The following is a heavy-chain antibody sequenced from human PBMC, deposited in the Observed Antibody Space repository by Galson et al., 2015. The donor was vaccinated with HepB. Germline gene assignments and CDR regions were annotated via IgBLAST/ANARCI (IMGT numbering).Heavy chain of an antibody. V-gene: IGHV4-61*02. CDR2: IYTSGST. Sequence: QVQLQESGPGLVKPSQTLSLTCTVSGGSISSGSYYWSWIRQPAGKGLEWIGRIYTSGSTNYNPSLKSRVTMSVDTSKNQFSRKLSSVTAADTAVYYCARVAAVAGTDAFDIWGQGTMVTVSS. CDR3: ARVAAVAGTDAFDI. J-gene: IGHJ3*02. CDR1: GGSISSGSYY. D-gene: IGHD6-19*01.